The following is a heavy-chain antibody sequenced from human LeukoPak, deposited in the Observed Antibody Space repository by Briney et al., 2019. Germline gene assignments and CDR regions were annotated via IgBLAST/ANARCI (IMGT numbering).Heavy chain of an antibody. D-gene: IGHD6-6*01. CDR1: GFTFSSYW. CDR2: INQDGSEK. Sequence: GGSLRLSCGAAGFTFSSYWMSWVSQAPGEGRDWVANINQDGSEKYYVDSVKGRLTISRANAKNSLYLQMNSLRADDTAVYYCANEGAYTSSSPTGYWGQGTLVTVSS. V-gene: IGHV3-7*01. CDR3: ANEGAYTSSSPTGY. J-gene: IGHJ4*02.